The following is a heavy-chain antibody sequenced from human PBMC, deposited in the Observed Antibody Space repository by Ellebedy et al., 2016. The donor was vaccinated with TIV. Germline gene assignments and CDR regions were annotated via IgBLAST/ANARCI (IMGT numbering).Heavy chain of an antibody. CDR3: AKDRGGAAAGTGWDFDY. D-gene: IGHD6-13*01. V-gene: IGHV3-74*03. CDR1: GFSFGSYW. J-gene: IGHJ4*02. CDR2: IKADGSGI. Sequence: ETLSLTCAASGFSFGSYWMLWVRQPPGKGLEWVSRIKADGSGITYADSVRGRFTISRDNAKHTLYLQMDSLRAEDTAVYYCAKDRGGAAAGTGWDFDYWGQGTLVTVSS.